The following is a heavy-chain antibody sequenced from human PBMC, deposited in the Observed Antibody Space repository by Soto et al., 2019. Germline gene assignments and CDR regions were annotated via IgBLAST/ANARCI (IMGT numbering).Heavy chain of an antibody. CDR3: ASQPGGDYEPDYYYGMYV. CDR1: GGTFSSYA. V-gene: IGHV1-69*12. J-gene: IGHJ6*02. CDR2: IIPIFGTA. Sequence: QVQLVQSGAEVKKPGSSVKVSCKASGGTFSSYAISWVRQAPGQGLEWMGGIIPIFGTANYAQKFQGRVTITADESTSTAYMELSSLRSEDTAVYYCASQPGGDYEPDYYYGMYVWGQGTTVTVSS. D-gene: IGHD4-17*01.